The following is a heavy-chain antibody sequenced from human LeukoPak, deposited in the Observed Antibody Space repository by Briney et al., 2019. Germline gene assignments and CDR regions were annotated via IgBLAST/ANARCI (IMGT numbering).Heavy chain of an antibody. D-gene: IGHD5-12*01. V-gene: IGHV3-21*01. CDR2: ISSSSSYI. J-gene: IGHJ4*02. Sequence: GGSLRLSCAASGFTFSSYSMNWVRQAPGKGLEWVSSISSSSSYIYYADSVKGRFTISRDNAKNSLYLQMNSLRVEDTAVYYCARGATGAFDCWGQGTLVTVSS. CDR1: GFTFSSYS. CDR3: ARGATGAFDC.